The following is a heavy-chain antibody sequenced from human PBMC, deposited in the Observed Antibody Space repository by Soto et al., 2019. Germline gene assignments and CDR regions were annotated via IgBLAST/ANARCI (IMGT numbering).Heavy chain of an antibody. J-gene: IGHJ4*02. CDR2: IKQDGREK. CDR1: GFTFSSYW. Sequence: EVQLVESGGGLVQPGGSLRLSCAASGFTFSSYWMSWGRQAPGKGLEWVANIKQDGREKYYVDSVKGRFTISRDNAKNSLYLQMNSLRAEDTAVYYCARASTVSTPDYWGQGTLVTVSS. D-gene: IGHD4-17*01. V-gene: IGHV3-7*01. CDR3: ARASTVSTPDY.